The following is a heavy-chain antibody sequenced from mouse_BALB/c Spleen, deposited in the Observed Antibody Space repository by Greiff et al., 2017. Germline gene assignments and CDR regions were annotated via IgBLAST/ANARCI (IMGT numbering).Heavy chain of an antibody. CDR2: ISTYYGNT. Sequence: VQLQQSGPELVRPGVSVKISCKGSGYTFTDYAMHWVKQSHAKSLEWIGVISTYYGNTNYNQKFKGKATMTVDKSSSTAYMELARLTSEDSAIYYCARSQYGNYPAWFAYWGQGTLVTVSA. J-gene: IGHJ3*01. D-gene: IGHD2-10*02. V-gene: IGHV1-67*01. CDR3: ARSQYGNYPAWFAY. CDR1: GYTFTDYA.